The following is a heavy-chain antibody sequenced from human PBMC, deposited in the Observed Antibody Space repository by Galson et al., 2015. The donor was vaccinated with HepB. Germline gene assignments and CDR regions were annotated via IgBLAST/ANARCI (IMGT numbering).Heavy chain of an antibody. J-gene: IGHJ4*02. CDR2: ISSSSSYI. Sequence: SLRLSCAASGFTFSSYSMNWVRQAPGKGLERVSSISSSSSYIYYADSVKGRFTISRDNAKNSLYLQMNSLRAEDTAVYYCARMRVRYCSGGSCSTPFDYWGQGTLVTVSS. V-gene: IGHV3-21*04. CDR3: ARMRVRYCSGGSCSTPFDY. D-gene: IGHD2-15*01. CDR1: GFTFSSYS.